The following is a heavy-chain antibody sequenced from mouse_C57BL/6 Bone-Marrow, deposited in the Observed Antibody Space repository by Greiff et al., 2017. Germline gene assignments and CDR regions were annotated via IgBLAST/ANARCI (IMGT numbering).Heavy chain of an antibody. CDR2: IYPRDGST. V-gene: IGHV1-78*01. J-gene: IGHJ3*01. Sequence: VMLVESDAELVKPGASVKISCKVSGYTFTDHTIHWMKQRPEQGLEWIGYIYPRDGSTKYNEKFKGKATLTADKSSSTAYMQLNSLTSEDSAIXFCARRVTTVGPAWFAYWGEGTLVTVSA. CDR1: GYTFTDHT. CDR3: ARRVTTVGPAWFAY. D-gene: IGHD1-1*01.